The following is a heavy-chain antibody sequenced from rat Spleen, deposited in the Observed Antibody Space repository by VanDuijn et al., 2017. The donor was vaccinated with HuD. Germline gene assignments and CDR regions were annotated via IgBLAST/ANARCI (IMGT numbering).Heavy chain of an antibody. D-gene: IGHD1-10*01. CDR3: TRGGNYDFDY. CDR1: GFTFSSFP. CDR2: ISTSGGST. J-gene: IGHJ2*01. V-gene: IGHV5-46*01. Sequence: EVQLVESGGGLVQSGRSMKLSCAASGFTFSSFPMAWVRQAPTKGLEWVATISTSGGSTYYRDSVKGRFTISRDNAESTVYLQMDSLRSDDTATYYCTRGGNYDFDYWGQGVMVTVSS.